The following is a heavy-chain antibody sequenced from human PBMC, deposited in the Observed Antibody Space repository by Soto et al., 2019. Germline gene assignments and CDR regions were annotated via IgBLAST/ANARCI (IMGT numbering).Heavy chain of an antibody. V-gene: IGHV1-46*03. D-gene: IGHD3-10*01. J-gene: IGHJ5*02. CDR1: GYTFTSYY. CDR3: ASDNYYGSGSYFSWFDP. Sequence: GASVKVSCKASGYTFTSYYMHWVRQAPGQGLEWMGIINPSGGSTSYAQKFQGRVTMTRDTSTSTVYMELSSLRSEDTAVYYCASDNYYGSGSYFSWFDPWGQGTLVTVSS. CDR2: INPSGGST.